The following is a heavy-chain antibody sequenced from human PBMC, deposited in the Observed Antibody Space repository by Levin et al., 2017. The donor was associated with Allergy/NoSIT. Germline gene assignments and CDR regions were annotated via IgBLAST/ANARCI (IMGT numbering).Heavy chain of an antibody. CDR1: GFTFDDYA. CDR2: ISWNSGSI. V-gene: IGHV3-9*01. D-gene: IGHD4-23*01. J-gene: IGHJ4*02. CDR3: AKDITTDGNSWGFDY. Sequence: SLKISCAASGFTFDDYAMHWVRQAPGKGLEWVSGISWNSGSIGYADSVKGRFTISRDNAKNSLYLQMNSLRAEDTALYYCAKDITTDGNSWGFDYWGQGTLVTVSS.